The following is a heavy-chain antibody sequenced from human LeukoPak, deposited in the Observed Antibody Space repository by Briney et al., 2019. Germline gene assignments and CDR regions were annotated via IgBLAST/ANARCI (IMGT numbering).Heavy chain of an antibody. Sequence: SSETLSLTCTVSGGSISSYYWSWIRQPPGKGLEWIGYIYYSGSTNYNPSLKSRVTISVDTSKNQFSLKLSSVTAADTAVYYCARDMGRDGYKLWGQGTLVTVSS. CDR2: IYYSGST. CDR1: GGSISSYY. J-gene: IGHJ4*02. D-gene: IGHD5-24*01. CDR3: ARDMGRDGYKL. V-gene: IGHV4-59*01.